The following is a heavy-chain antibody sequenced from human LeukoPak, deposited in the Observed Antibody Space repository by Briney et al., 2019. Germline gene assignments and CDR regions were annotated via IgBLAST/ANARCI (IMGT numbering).Heavy chain of an antibody. CDR3: ARGVGYCSGGSCYRRRDAFDI. CDR2: IYYSGST. Sequence: SETLSLTCTVSGGSISSYYWSWIRQPPGKGLEWIGYIYYSGSTNYNPSLESRVTISVDTSKNQFSLKLSFVTAADTAVYYCARGVGYCSGGSCYRRRDAFDIWGQGTMVTVSS. CDR1: GGSISSYY. J-gene: IGHJ3*02. V-gene: IGHV4-59*08. D-gene: IGHD2-15*01.